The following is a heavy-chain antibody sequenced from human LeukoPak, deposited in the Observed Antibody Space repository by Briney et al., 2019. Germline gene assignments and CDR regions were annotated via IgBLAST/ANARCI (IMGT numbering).Heavy chain of an antibody. Sequence: ASVKVSCKASGYTFTGYYMHWVRQAPGQGLEWMGWINPNSGGTNYAQKFQGRVTMTRDTSISTAYMELSRLRSEDTAVYYCARGIGGAHQPRYWGQGTLVTVSS. CDR2: INPNSGGT. CDR3: ARGIGGAHQPRY. CDR1: GYTFTGYY. J-gene: IGHJ4*02. D-gene: IGHD2-2*01. V-gene: IGHV1-2*02.